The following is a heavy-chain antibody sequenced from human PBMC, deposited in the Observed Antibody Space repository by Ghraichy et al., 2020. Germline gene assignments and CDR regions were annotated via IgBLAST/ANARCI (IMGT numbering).Heavy chain of an antibody. Sequence: GESLNISCAASGFTFSNAWMSWVRQAPGKGLEWVGRIKSKTDGGTTDYAAPVKGRFTISRDDSKNTLYLQMNSLKTEDTAVYYCTTGAYYYYGMDVWGQGTTVTVSS. CDR3: TTGAYYYYGMDV. J-gene: IGHJ6*02. CDR1: GFTFSNAW. CDR2: IKSKTDGGTT. V-gene: IGHV3-15*01.